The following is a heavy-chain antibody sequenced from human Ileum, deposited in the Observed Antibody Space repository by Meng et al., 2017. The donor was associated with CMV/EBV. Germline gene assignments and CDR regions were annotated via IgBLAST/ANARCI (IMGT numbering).Heavy chain of an antibody. D-gene: IGHD3-3*01. V-gene: IGHV4-4*02. J-gene: IGHJ5*02. Sequence: FMCVVCSDSVTSNKWSRWVRPSAGKVLEWIGAILYTGTTTYHPSLKSRVTISLDESYNDFSLKLNSVTAADTAVYYCTRNGYYSLSSWSQGTLVTVSS. CDR1: SDSVTSNKW. CDR3: TRNGYYSLSS. CDR2: ILYTGTT.